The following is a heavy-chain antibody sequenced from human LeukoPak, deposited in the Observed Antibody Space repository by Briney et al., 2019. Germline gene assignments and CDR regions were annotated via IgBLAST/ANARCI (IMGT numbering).Heavy chain of an antibody. CDR1: GFTFSSYA. CDR2: ISYDGSSK. CDR3: ARSGAVAGLDY. V-gene: IGHV3-30-3*01. Sequence: GGSLRLSCAASGFTFSSYAMHWVRQAPGKGLEWVAVISYDGSSKYYADSVKGRFTISRDNSKNTLYLQMNSLRAEDTAVYYCARSGAVAGLDYWGQGTLVTVSS. D-gene: IGHD6-19*01. J-gene: IGHJ4*02.